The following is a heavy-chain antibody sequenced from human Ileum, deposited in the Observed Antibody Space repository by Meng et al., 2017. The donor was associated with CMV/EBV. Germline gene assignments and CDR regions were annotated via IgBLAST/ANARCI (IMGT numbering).Heavy chain of an antibody. CDR1: GSTFTARH. CDR2: IIPSSADT. CDR3: VRENWYFDY. Sequence: KVSCRVSGSTFTARHMHWVRQAPGQGLEWMSRIIPSSADTTYAQKFRDRVTLTRDTSISTAYMELRGLTSGDTAVYYCVRENWYFDYWGQGTLVTVSS. J-gene: IGHJ4*02. V-gene: IGHV1-2*02.